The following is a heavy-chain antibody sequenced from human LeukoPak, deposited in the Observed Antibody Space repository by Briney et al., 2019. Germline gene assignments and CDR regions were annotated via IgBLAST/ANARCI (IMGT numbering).Heavy chain of an antibody. V-gene: IGHV1-18*01. Sequence: GSVKVSCKASGYTFTSYGISWVRQAPGQGLEWMGWISAYNGNTNYAQKLQGRVTMTTDTSTSTAYMELRSLRSDDPAVYYCARDRRAGPYCSGGSCSSYYCWFAPWGQGTLVTVSS. CDR3: ARDRRAGPYCSGGSCSSYYCWFAP. J-gene: IGHJ5*02. CDR2: ISAYNGNT. D-gene: IGHD2-15*01. CDR1: GYTFTSYG.